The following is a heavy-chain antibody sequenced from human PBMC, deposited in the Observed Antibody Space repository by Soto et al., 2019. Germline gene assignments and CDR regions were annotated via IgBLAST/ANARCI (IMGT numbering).Heavy chain of an antibody. Sequence: PGESLKISCKGSGYSFTSYWISWVRQMPGKGLEWMGRIDPSDSYTNYSPSFQGHVTISADKSISTAYLQWSSLKASDTAMYYCARHIGVRGYSGYDRPFDYWGQGTLVTVSS. J-gene: IGHJ4*02. CDR2: IDPSDSYT. CDR3: ARHIGVRGYSGYDRPFDY. CDR1: GYSFTSYW. V-gene: IGHV5-10-1*01. D-gene: IGHD5-12*01.